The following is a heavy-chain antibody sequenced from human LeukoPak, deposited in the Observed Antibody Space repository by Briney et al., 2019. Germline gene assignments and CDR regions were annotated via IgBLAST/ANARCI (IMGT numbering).Heavy chain of an antibody. CDR2: IWYDGSNK. CDR1: GFTFSSYG. D-gene: IGHD5-18*01. J-gene: IGHJ4*02. Sequence: GRSLRLSRAASGFTFSSYGMHWVRQAPGKGLEWVAVIWYDGSNKYYADSVKGRFTISRDSSKNTLYLQMNSLRAEDTAVYYCAREVDTAMAIDYWGQGTLVTVSS. CDR3: AREVDTAMAIDY. V-gene: IGHV3-33*01.